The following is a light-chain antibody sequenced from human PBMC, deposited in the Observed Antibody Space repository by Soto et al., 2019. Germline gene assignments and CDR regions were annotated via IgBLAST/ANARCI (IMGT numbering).Light chain of an antibody. Sequence: QSVLAQPASVSGSPGQSITISCTGSSSDVGGYDYVSWYQQHPGKAPKLVLYGANNRPSGVSNRFSGSKSGNTASLTISGLQAEDEAEYYCSSSTTSITHHVFGAGTKVTVL. CDR2: GAN. J-gene: IGLJ1*01. V-gene: IGLV2-14*01. CDR3: SSSTTSITHHV. CDR1: SSDVGGYDY.